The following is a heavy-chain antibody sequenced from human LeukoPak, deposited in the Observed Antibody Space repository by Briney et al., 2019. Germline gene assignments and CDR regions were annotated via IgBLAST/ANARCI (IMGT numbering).Heavy chain of an antibody. CDR3: ARDRGSGWYYFDY. J-gene: IGHJ4*02. CDR2: INSDGSST. CDR1: GFTFSSYW. Sequence: PGGSLRLSCAASGFTFSSYWMHWVRQAPGKGLVWVSRINSDGSSTSYADSVKGRFTIPRDNAKNTLYLQMNSLRAEDTAVYYCARDRGSGWYYFDYWGQGTLVTVSS. V-gene: IGHV3-74*01. D-gene: IGHD6-19*01.